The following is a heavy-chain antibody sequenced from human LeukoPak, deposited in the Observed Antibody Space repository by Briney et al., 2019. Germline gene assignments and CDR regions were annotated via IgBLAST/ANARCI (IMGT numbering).Heavy chain of an antibody. Sequence: SETLSLTCTASGGSISYYYWSWIRQPPGKGLEWVGYIYYSGNTNYNPSLKSRVTISVDTSKNQFSLKLNSVTAADTAVYYCVRHDGDYVFDYWGQGTVVTVSS. CDR3: VRHDGDYVFDY. CDR1: GGSISYYY. J-gene: IGHJ4*02. V-gene: IGHV4-59*08. D-gene: IGHD4-17*01. CDR2: IYYSGNT.